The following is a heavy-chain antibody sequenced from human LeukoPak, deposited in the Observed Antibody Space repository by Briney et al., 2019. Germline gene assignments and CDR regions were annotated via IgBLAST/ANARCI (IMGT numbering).Heavy chain of an antibody. J-gene: IGHJ6*03. CDR1: GFTVSSNY. Sequence: GGSLRLSCAASGFTVSSNYMSWVRQAPGKGLEWVSVIYSGGSTYYADSVKGRFTISRDNSKNTLYLQMNSLRAEDTAVYYCARGNSGSYHYYYYCMDVWGKGTTVTVSS. V-gene: IGHV3-53*01. CDR3: ARGNSGSYHYYYYCMDV. CDR2: IYSGGST. D-gene: IGHD1-26*01.